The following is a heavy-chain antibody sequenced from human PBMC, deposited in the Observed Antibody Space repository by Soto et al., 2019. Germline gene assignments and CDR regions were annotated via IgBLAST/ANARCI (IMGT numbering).Heavy chain of an antibody. Sequence: EVQLVESGGGLVQSGGSLRLSCAASGFTFSSYSMNWVRQAPGKGLEWVSYISSSSSTIYYADSVKGRFTISRDNAKNSLYLQMNSLRAEDTAVYYCACGTSEDVFDIWGQGTMVTVSS. V-gene: IGHV3-48*01. CDR1: GFTFSSYS. D-gene: IGHD2-15*01. J-gene: IGHJ3*02. CDR2: ISSSSSTI. CDR3: ACGTSEDVFDI.